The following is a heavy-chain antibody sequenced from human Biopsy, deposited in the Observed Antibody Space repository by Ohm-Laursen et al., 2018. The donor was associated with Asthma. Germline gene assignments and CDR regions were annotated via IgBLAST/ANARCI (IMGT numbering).Heavy chain of an antibody. V-gene: IGHV1-46*01. J-gene: IGHJ4*02. CDR2: TNPSGGST. CDR3: TRSWVDYSFDY. D-gene: IGHD3-10*01. Sequence: ATVKISCKASGYTFTSYYMHWVRQAPRQGLEWMGITNPSGGSTSYAQKFQGRVTMTRDTSTSTVYMELSSLRSEDTAIYYCTRSWVDYSFDYWGQGTLVTVSS. CDR1: GYTFTSYY.